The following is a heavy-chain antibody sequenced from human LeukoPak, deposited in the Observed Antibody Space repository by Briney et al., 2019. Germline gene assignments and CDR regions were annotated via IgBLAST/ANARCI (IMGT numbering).Heavy chain of an antibody. J-gene: IGHJ6*03. CDR2: ISGSSSYI. V-gene: IGHV3-21*01. CDR3: ARMVGATNYYYMDV. D-gene: IGHD1-26*01. CDR1: GFTFSSYA. Sequence: GGSLRLSCAASGFTFSSYAMSWVRQAPGKGLEWVSAISGSSSYIYYADSVKGRFTISRDNAKNSLYLQMNSLRAEDTAVYYCARMVGATNYYYMDVWGKGTTVTVSS.